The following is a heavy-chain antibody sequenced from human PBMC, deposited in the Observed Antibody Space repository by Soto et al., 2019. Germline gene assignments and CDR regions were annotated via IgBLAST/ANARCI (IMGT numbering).Heavy chain of an antibody. CDR2: INWKSDI. J-gene: IGHJ4*02. CDR3: ANSQDRGGRTTFIY. D-gene: IGHD3-16*01. CDR1: GVTFDDNA. Sequence: SLRLSFAVAGVTFDDNAMHWVRQAPEKGLEWVSGINWKSDIGYADSVKGRFTISRDNAENSLYLQMNSLRAEDTALYYCANSQDRGGRTTFIYWGQGTQVTVSS. V-gene: IGHV3-9*01.